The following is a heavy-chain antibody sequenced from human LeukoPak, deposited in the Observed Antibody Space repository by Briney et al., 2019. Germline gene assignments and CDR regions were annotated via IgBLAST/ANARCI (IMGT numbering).Heavy chain of an antibody. CDR1: GFTFSSYG. CDR2: IWYDGSNK. V-gene: IGHV3-33*01. Sequence: GGSLRLSCAASGFTFSSYGMHWVRQAPGKGLEWVAVIWYDGSNKYYADSVKGRFTISRDNSKNTLYLQMNSLRAEDTAVYYCARAKAILSPFDHWGQGTLVTVSS. J-gene: IGHJ4*02. CDR3: ARAKAILSPFDH. D-gene: IGHD2-2*01.